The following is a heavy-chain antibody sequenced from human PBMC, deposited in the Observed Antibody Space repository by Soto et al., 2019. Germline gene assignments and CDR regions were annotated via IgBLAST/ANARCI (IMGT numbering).Heavy chain of an antibody. D-gene: IGHD3-3*01. Sequence: TSETLSLTCAVSGGSISSGGYSWSWIRQPPGKGLEWIGYIYHSGSTYYDPSLKSRVTISVDTSKNQFSLKLSSVTAADTAVYYCAREPNDFWSGYPLNWFDPWGQGTLVTVSS. V-gene: IGHV4-30-2*01. J-gene: IGHJ5*02. CDR3: AREPNDFWSGYPLNWFDP. CDR1: GGSISSGGYS. CDR2: IYHSGST.